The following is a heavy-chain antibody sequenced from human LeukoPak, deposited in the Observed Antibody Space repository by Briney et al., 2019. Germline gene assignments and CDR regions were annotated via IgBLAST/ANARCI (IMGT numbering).Heavy chain of an antibody. J-gene: IGHJ6*04. CDR2: ISSTSSYI. V-gene: IGHV3-21*01. Sequence: GGSLRLSCAASGFTFSNYWMHWVRQAPGKGLEWVSSISSTSSYIYYADSVKGRFTISRDNAKNSLYLQMNSLRAEDTAVYYCAELGITMIGGVWGKGTTVTISS. CDR1: GFTFSNYW. D-gene: IGHD3-10*02. CDR3: AELGITMIGGV.